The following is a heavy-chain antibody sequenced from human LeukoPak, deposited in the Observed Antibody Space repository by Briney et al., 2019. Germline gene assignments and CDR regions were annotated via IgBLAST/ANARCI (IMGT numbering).Heavy chain of an antibody. CDR3: ARTLGSPTALWY. D-gene: IGHD1-26*01. J-gene: IGHJ4*02. CDR1: GGSFSGYY. Sequence: PSETLSLTCAVYGGSFSGYYWSWIRQHPGKGLEWIGYIYYSGSTYYNPSLKSRVTISVDTSKNQFSLKLSSVTAADTAVYYCARTLGSPTALWYWGQGTLVTVSS. V-gene: IGHV4-31*11. CDR2: IYYSGST.